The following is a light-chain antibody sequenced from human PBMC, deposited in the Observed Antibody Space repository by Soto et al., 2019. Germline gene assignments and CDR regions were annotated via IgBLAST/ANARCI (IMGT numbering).Light chain of an antibody. V-gene: IGKV3-11*01. CDR2: DAS. CDR1: QSVSRY. CDR3: QQLSNWIT. Sequence: EIVMTQCPATPSVSSGERATLSCRASQSVSRYLAWYQQKPGQAPRLLIYDASYRATGIPARFSGSGSVTDFTLTISSLEPEEFAVYSCQQLSNWITLGQGTRLEIK. J-gene: IGKJ5*01.